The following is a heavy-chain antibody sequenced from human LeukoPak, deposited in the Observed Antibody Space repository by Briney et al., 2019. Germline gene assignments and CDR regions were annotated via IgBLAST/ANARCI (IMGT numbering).Heavy chain of an antibody. D-gene: IGHD6-13*01. J-gene: IGHJ4*02. CDR1: GFTLSSYW. V-gene: IGHV3-7*01. Sequence: PGGSLRLSCAASGFTLSSYWMSWVRQAPGKGLEWVANIKYDGSEKDYVDSVKGRFTISRDNAKNSLYLQMNSLRAEDTAVYYCARDIAPAGLFFDYWGLGTLVTVSS. CDR3: ARDIAPAGLFFDY. CDR2: IKYDGSEK.